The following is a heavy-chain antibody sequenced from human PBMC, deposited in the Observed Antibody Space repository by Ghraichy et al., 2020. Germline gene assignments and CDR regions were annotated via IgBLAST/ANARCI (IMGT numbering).Heavy chain of an antibody. D-gene: IGHD3-10*01. CDR1: GYTFTSYA. CDR3: ARDHKYYYGSGSYYPKLRWYYYGMDV. CDR2: INAGNGNT. J-gene: IGHJ6*02. Sequence: ASVKVSCKASGYTFTSYAMHWVRQAPGQRLEWMGWINAGNGNTKYSQKFQGRVTITRDTSASTAYMELSSLRSEDTAVYYCARDHKYYYGSGSYYPKLRWYYYGMDVWGQGTTVTVSS. V-gene: IGHV1-3*01.